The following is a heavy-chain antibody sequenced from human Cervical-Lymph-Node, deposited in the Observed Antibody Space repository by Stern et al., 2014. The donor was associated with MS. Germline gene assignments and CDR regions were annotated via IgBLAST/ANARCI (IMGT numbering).Heavy chain of an antibody. V-gene: IGHV3-30*04. J-gene: IGHJ4*02. CDR2: ISYDGSNK. CDR3: ARDHQPEVMGVACDY. Sequence: MQLVESGGGVVQPGRSLRLSCAASGFTFSTYAMHWVRPAPGKGLEWVAVISYDGSNKYYADSVKGRFTISRDNFKNTLYLQMNSLRAEDTAVYYCARDHQPEVMGVACDYWGQGTLVTVSS. D-gene: IGHD2-2*01. CDR1: GFTFSTYA.